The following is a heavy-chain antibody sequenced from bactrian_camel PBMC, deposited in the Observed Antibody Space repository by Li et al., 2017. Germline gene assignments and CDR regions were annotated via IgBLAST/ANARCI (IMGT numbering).Heavy chain of an antibody. V-gene: IGHV3S1*01. CDR2: INSGGGST. CDR3: AADRATYYRDYGPYRPGFGY. J-gene: IGHJ6*01. Sequence: HVQLVESGGGLVQPGGSLRLSCAASGYTFSNHGMHWVRQAPGKGLEWVSSINSGGGSTYYADSVKGRFTISRDNAKNTLYLQMNSLKPEDTAVYYCAADRATYYRDYGPYRPGFGYWGQGTQVPSP. D-gene: IGHD4*01. CDR1: GYTFSNHG.